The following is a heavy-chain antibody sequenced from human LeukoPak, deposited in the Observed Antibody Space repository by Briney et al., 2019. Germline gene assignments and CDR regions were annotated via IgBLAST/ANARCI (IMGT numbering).Heavy chain of an antibody. CDR3: ARGRSGLAAAGTYDY. D-gene: IGHD6-13*01. CDR2: MNPNSGNT. Sequence: ASVKVSCKASGYTFTSYDINWVRQATGQGLEWMGWMNPNSGNTGYAQKFQGRVTITRNTSISTAYMEVSSLRFEDTAVYYCARGRSGLAAAGTYDYWGQGTLITVSS. CDR1: GYTFTSYD. J-gene: IGHJ4*02. V-gene: IGHV1-8*03.